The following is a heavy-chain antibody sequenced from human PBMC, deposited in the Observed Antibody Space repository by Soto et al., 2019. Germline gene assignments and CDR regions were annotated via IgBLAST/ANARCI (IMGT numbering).Heavy chain of an antibody. J-gene: IGHJ4*02. V-gene: IGHV4-39*01. Sequence: PSETLSLTCTVSGGSISSSSYYWGWIRQPPGKGLERIGSIYYSGSTYYNPSLKSRVTISVDTSKNQFSLKLSSVTAADTAVYYCARHTRLAYNDYWGQGTLVTVSS. CDR2: IYYSGST. CDR1: GGSISSSSYY. CDR3: ARHTRLAYNDY. D-gene: IGHD6-19*01.